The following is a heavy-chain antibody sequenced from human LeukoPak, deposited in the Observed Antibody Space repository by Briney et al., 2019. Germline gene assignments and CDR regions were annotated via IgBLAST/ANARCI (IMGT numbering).Heavy chain of an antibody. Sequence: SETLSLTCTVSGGSIRSADDYWGWIRQPPGKGLEWIGEINDSGSTNYNPSLKSRVTISVDTSKNQFSLKLSSVTAADTAVYYCARGSGGATSVTYYFDYWGQGTLVTVSS. D-gene: IGHD1-26*01. CDR3: ARGSGGATSVTYYFDY. J-gene: IGHJ4*02. CDR1: GGSIRSADDY. CDR2: INDSGST. V-gene: IGHV4-39*07.